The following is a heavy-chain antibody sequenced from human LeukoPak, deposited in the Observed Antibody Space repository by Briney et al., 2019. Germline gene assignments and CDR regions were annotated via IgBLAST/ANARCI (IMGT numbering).Heavy chain of an antibody. D-gene: IGHD3-16*02. CDR2: IIPIFGTA. V-gene: IGHV1-69*05. CDR3: ARDLIYDYVWGSYRQQLYYFDY. CDR1: GGTFSSYA. Sequence: GASVKVSCKASGGTFSSYAISWVRQAPGQGLEWMGRIIPIFGTANYAQKFQGRVTITTDESTSTAYMELSSLRSEDTAVSYCARDLIYDYVWGSYRQQLYYFDYWGQGTLVTVSS. J-gene: IGHJ4*02.